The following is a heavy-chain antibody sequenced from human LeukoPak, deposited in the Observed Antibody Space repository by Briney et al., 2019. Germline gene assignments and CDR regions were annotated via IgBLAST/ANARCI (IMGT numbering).Heavy chain of an antibody. Sequence: ASVNVSCKASGYTFTGYYMHWVRQAPGQGLEWMGWINPNSGGTNYAQKFQGRVTISVDTSKNQFSLKLSSVTAADTAVYYCARDRTSFITGAHPLDYWGQGTLVTVSS. CDR2: INPNSGGT. D-gene: IGHD1-20*01. CDR3: ARDRTSFITGAHPLDY. V-gene: IGHV1-2*02. CDR1: GYTFTGYY. J-gene: IGHJ4*02.